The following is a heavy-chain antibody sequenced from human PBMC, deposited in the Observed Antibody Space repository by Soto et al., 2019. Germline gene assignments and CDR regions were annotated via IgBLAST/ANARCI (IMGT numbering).Heavy chain of an antibody. CDR1: GYTFTSYA. D-gene: IGHD1-26*01. V-gene: IGHV1-3*01. CDR3: ARVLRQDIDGNYFPLDY. CDR2: INAGNGNT. Sequence: QVQLVQSGAEVKKPGASVKVSCKASGYTFTSYAMHWVRQAPGQRLELMGWINAGNGNTKYSQKFQGRVTITRDTSASTAYMELSSLRSEDTAVYYCARVLRQDIDGNYFPLDYWDQGTLVTVSS. J-gene: IGHJ4*02.